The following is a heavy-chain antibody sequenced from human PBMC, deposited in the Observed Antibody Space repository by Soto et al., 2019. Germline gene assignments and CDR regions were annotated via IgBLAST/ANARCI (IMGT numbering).Heavy chain of an antibody. Sequence: QVQLVQSGAEVKKPGSSVKVSCKASGGTFSSYAISWVRQAPGQGLEWMGGIIPIFGTANYAQKFQGRVTITADEATSTAYRELSSLRSEDTAVYYGAGGDIVVVVAATRGNFDYWGQGTLVTVSS. D-gene: IGHD2-15*01. J-gene: IGHJ4*02. CDR2: IIPIFGTA. CDR3: AGGDIVVVVAATRGNFDY. V-gene: IGHV1-69*01. CDR1: GGTFSSYA.